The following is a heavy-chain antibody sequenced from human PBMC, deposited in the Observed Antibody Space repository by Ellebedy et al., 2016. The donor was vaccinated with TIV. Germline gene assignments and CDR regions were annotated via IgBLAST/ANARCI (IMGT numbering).Heavy chain of an antibody. D-gene: IGHD2-15*01. CDR1: GFTFSSYV. J-gene: IGHJ4*02. Sequence: GESLKISCAASGFTFSSYVMHWVRQAPGKGLEWVTCMSYDGSYKYYTDSLKGRFTISRDNSKNTLYLQMNSLRAEDTAVYYCAKDPVVVVPATGYFDYWGQGTLVTVSS. V-gene: IGHV3-30*18. CDR3: AKDPVVVVPATGYFDY. CDR2: MSYDGSYK.